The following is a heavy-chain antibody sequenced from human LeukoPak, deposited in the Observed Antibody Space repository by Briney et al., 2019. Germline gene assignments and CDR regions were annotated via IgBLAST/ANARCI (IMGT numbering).Heavy chain of an antibody. CDR3: ARGRHYYDSSDYYYEGDAFDI. D-gene: IGHD3-22*01. V-gene: IGHV1-18*01. J-gene: IGHJ3*02. CDR1: GYTFTSYG. CDR2: ISAYNGNT. Sequence: ASVKVSCKASGYTFTSYGISWVRQAPGQGLEWMGWISAYNGNTNYAQKLQGRVTMTTDTSTSTVYMDLSSLRSEDTAVYYCARGRHYYDSSDYYYEGDAFDIWGQGTMVTVSS.